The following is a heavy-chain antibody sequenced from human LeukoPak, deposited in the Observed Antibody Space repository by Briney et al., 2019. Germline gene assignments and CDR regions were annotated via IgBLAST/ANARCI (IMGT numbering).Heavy chain of an antibody. CDR2: ISYDGSNK. Sequence: PGGSLRLSCAASGFTFSSYAMHWVRQAPGKGLEWVAVISYDGSNKYYADSVKGRFTISRDNSKNTLYLQMNSLRAEDTAVYYCARYRRGDWGRGTLVTVSS. CDR1: GFTFSSYA. D-gene: IGHD3-16*02. CDR3: ARYRRGD. J-gene: IGHJ4*02. V-gene: IGHV3-30*14.